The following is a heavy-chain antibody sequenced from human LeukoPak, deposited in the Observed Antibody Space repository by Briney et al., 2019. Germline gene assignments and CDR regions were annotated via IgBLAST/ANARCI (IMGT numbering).Heavy chain of an antibody. Sequence: PGGSLRLSCAASGFTFSSYSMSWVRQAPGKGLEWVSSISSSSSYIYYPDSVKGRFTISRDNAKNSLYLQMNSLRAEDTAVYYCARDLGITIFGVVSNWGQGTLVTVSS. D-gene: IGHD3-3*01. CDR1: GFTFSSYS. CDR2: ISSSSSYI. CDR3: ARDLGITIFGVVSN. J-gene: IGHJ4*02. V-gene: IGHV3-21*01.